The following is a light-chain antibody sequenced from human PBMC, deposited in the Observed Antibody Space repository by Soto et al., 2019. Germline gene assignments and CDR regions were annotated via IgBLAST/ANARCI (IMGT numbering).Light chain of an antibody. Sequence: QSVLTQPASVSGSPGQSIAISCTGTSSDVGGYNYVSWYQQHPGKAPKLMIYDVSNRPSGVSNHFSVSKSGNTASLTISGLQAEDEADYYCSSYTSSSTYVFGTGTKVTVL. CDR1: SSDVGGYNY. J-gene: IGLJ1*01. CDR3: SSYTSSSTYV. V-gene: IGLV2-14*01. CDR2: DVS.